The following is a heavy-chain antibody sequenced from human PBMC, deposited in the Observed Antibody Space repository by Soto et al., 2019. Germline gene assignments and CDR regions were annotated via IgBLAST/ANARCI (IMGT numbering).Heavy chain of an antibody. J-gene: IGHJ4*02. CDR3: ARGLGLGDC. CDR2: INPNGAST. Sequence: QVQLVQSGAEVKKPGASVKVSCKASGYTFSSYYIHWVRQAPGQGLEWIGIINPNGASTNYAQNFKVRLTVTRDTSTATVYMDMSALTSDDTAMYDCARGLGLGDCWGQGTLVTVSS. D-gene: IGHD3-9*01. V-gene: IGHV1-46*01. CDR1: GYTFSSYY.